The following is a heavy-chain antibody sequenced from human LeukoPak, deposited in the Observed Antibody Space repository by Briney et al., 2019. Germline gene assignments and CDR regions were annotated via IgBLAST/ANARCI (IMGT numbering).Heavy chain of an antibody. J-gene: IGHJ3*02. D-gene: IGHD5-24*01. CDR2: ISGSGGST. Sequence: PGGSLRLSCAASGFTFSSYDMSWVRQAPGKGPEWVSAISGSGGSTYYADSVKGRFTISRDNSKNTLYLQMNSLRAEDTAVYYCAKGTSTDGYNCAFDIWGQGTMVTVSS. CDR1: GFTFSSYD. CDR3: AKGTSTDGYNCAFDI. V-gene: IGHV3-23*01.